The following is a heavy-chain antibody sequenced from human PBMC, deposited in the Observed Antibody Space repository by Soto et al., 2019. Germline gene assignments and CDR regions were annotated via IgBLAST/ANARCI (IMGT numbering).Heavy chain of an antibody. CDR2: MYNTGST. CDR3: ARDLWGYCGADCYPLDV. Sequence: PSETLSLTCTVSGGSISSYYWSWIRQHTGKGLEWIGYMYNTGSTIYNPSLKSRVTISVDTSKNQFSLKLNSVTAADTAVYYCARDLWGYCGADCYPLDVWGQGTTVTVSS. V-gene: IGHV4-59*01. J-gene: IGHJ6*02. CDR1: GGSISSYY. D-gene: IGHD2-21*02.